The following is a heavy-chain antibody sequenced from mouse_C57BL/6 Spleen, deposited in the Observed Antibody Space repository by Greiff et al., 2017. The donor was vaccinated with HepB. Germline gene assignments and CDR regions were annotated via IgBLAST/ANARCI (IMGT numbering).Heavy chain of an antibody. CDR1: GYTFTSYW. J-gene: IGHJ3*01. D-gene: IGHD1-1*01. V-gene: IGHV1-50*01. CDR2: IDPSDSYT. Sequence: QVHGKHPGAELVKPGASVKLSCKASGYTFTSYWMQWVKQRPGQGLEWIGEIDPSDSYTNYNQKFKGKATLTVGTSSSTAYMQLSSLTSEDSAVYYCAREDYGSSGGFAYWGQGTLVTVAA. CDR3: AREDYGSSGGFAY.